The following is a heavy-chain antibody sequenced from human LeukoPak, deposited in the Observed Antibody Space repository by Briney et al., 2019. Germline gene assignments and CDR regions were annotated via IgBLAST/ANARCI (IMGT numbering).Heavy chain of an antibody. CDR2: IIPILGIA. V-gene: IGHV1-69*04. J-gene: IGHJ2*01. D-gene: IGHD1-26*01. CDR3: TTDWGIVGAPTGRYFDL. CDR1: GGTFSSYA. Sequence: SVKVSCKASGGTFSSYAISWVRQAPGQGLEWMGRIIPILGIANYAQKFQGRVTITADKSTSTAYMELSSLRSEDTAVYYCTTDWGIVGAPTGRYFDLWGRGTLVTVSS.